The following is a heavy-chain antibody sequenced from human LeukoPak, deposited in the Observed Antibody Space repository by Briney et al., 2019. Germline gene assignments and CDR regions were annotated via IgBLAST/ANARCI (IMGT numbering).Heavy chain of an antibody. J-gene: IGHJ3*02. CDR2: ISGSGGST. CDR3: AKDLIWGRYYGSGTPEVDAFDI. D-gene: IGHD3-10*01. V-gene: IGHV3-23*01. Sequence: PGGSLRLSCAASGFTFSSYGMSWVRQAPGKGLEWVSAISGSGGSTYYADSVKGRFTISRDNSKNTLYLQMNSLRAEDTAVYYCAKDLIWGRYYGSGTPEVDAFDIWGQGTMVTVSS. CDR1: GFTFSSYG.